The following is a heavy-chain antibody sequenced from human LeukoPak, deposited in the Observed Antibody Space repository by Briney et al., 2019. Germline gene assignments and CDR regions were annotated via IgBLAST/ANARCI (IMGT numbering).Heavy chain of an antibody. V-gene: IGHV4-39*07. CDR2: IYYSGST. D-gene: IGHD1-26*01. CDR1: GGSISSSSYY. CDR3: ARGVGEAGTYFDY. J-gene: IGHJ4*02. Sequence: KPSETLSLTCTVSGGSISSSSYYWGWIRQPPGKGLEWIGSIYYSGSTYYNPSLKSRVTMSVDTSKNQFSLKLSSVTAADTAVYYCARGVGEAGTYFDYWGQGTLVTVSS.